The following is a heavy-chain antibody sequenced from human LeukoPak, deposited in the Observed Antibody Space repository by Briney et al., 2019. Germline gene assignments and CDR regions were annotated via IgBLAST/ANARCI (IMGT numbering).Heavy chain of an antibody. CDR3: ARGGTYLGWFDP. CDR2: ISPNSGGT. CDR1: GYTFTGYY. Sequence: ASVKVSCKASGYTFTGYYMHWVRQAPGQGLQWMGRISPNSGGTNYAQKFQGRVTMTRDTSISTAYMELRRLRSDDTAVYYCARGGTYLGWFDPWGQGTLVTVSS. D-gene: IGHD1-26*01. J-gene: IGHJ5*02. V-gene: IGHV1-2*06.